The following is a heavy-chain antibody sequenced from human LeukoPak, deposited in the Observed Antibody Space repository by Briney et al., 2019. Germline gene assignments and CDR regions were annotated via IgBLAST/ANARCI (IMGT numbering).Heavy chain of an antibody. CDR2: IYYSGST. J-gene: IGHJ4*02. V-gene: IGHV4-30-4*07. D-gene: IGHD2-15*01. Sequence: PSETLSLTCAVSGGSISSGGYSWSWIRQPPGKGLEWIGYIYYSGSTYYNPSLKGRVTISVDTSKNQFSLKLSSVTAADTAVYYCARAVRFLGAPLYCSGGSCYYFDYWGQGTLVTVSS. CDR3: ARAVRFLGAPLYCSGGSCYYFDY. CDR1: GGSISSGGYS.